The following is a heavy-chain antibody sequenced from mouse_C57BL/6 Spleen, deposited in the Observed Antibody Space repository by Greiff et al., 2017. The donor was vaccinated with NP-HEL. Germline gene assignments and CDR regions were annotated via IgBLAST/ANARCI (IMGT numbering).Heavy chain of an antibody. CDR3: ARPGTGDFDY. D-gene: IGHD4-1*01. V-gene: IGHV5-17*01. CDR2: ISSGSSTI. CDR1: GFTFSDYG. J-gene: IGHJ2*01. Sequence: EVQLVESGGGLVKPGGSLKLSCAASGFTFSDYGMHWVRQAPEKGLEWVAYISSGSSTIYYADTVKGRFTISRDNAKNTLFLQMTRLRSEDTAMYYCARPGTGDFDYWGQGTTLTVSS.